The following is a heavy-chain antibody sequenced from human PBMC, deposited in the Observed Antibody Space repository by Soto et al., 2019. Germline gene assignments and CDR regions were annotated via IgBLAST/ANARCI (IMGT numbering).Heavy chain of an antibody. CDR1: GFTFDDYA. Sequence: EAQLVESGGDLVQPGTSLRLSCAASGFTFDDYAMSWVRQVPGKGLEWVSGINWNSGTKGYADSVKGRFTISRDNAKNSLYLQMSRLRADDTALYYCTKDRVALIRGWFDTWGQGTLVTVSS. J-gene: IGHJ5*02. CDR3: TKDRVALIRGWFDT. CDR2: INWNSGTK. V-gene: IGHV3-9*01. D-gene: IGHD2-21*01.